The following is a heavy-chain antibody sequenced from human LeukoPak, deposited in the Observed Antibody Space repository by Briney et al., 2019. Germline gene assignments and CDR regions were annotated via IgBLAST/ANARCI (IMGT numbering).Heavy chain of an antibody. V-gene: IGHV3-11*01. CDR2: ISSSGSTI. D-gene: IGHD3-22*01. CDR1: GFTFSDYY. J-gene: IGHJ4*02. Sequence: GGSLRLSCAASGFTFSDYYMSWIRQAPGKGLEWVSYISSSGSTIYHADSVEGRFTISRDNAKNSLYLQMNSLRAEDTAVYYCARDYYYDSSGYYGYWGQGTLVTVSS. CDR3: ARDYYYDSSGYYGY.